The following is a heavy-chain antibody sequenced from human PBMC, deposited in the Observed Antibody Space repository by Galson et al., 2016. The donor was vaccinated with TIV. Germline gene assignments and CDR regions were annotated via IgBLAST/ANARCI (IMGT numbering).Heavy chain of an antibody. Sequence: SLRLSCAASGFTFSASGLHWIRQAPGKGLEWVAFVHYDGSVTYYSDSVKGRFTVSRDNSKSTLFLQMNSLRPEDTAVYFCAREMSTKGPYFDNWGQGTLVTVSS. D-gene: IGHD5-24*01. V-gene: IGHV3-30*02. J-gene: IGHJ4*02. CDR3: AREMSTKGPYFDN. CDR2: VHYDGSVT. CDR1: GFTFSASG.